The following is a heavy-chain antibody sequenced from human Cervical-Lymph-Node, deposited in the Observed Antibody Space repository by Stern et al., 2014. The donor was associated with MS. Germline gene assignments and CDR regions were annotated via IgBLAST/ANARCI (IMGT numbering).Heavy chain of an antibody. Sequence: EVQLLESGGGLVQPGGSLRLSCAASGLTVSNNYMSWVRQAPGKGLEWVSLLYASGTTSYADSVKGRFIISRRNSKNTLYLQMNSLRPDDTAVYYCAREGGDDDYYYGLDVWGQGTTVTVSS. J-gene: IGHJ6*02. CDR1: GLTVSNNY. V-gene: IGHV3-53*04. D-gene: IGHD2-21*02. CDR3: AREGGDDDYYYGLDV. CDR2: LYASGTT.